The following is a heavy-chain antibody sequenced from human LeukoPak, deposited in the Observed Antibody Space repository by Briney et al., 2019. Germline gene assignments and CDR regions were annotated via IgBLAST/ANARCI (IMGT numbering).Heavy chain of an antibody. D-gene: IGHD6-13*01. J-gene: IGHJ4*02. Sequence: GGSLRLSCAASGFTFSNYAMHWVRQAPGKGLEWVAVISCDGSNKYYADSVKGRFTISRDNSKNTLYLQMNSLRAEDTAVYYCARDRVAAAGSYFDYWGQGTLVTVSS. CDR3: ARDRVAAAGSYFDY. CDR2: ISCDGSNK. CDR1: GFTFSNYA. V-gene: IGHV3-30*04.